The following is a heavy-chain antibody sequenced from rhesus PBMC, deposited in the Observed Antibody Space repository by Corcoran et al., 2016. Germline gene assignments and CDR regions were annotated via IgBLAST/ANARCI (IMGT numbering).Heavy chain of an antibody. J-gene: IGHJ5-2*02. D-gene: IGHD1-14*01. Sequence: QLQLQESGPGLVKPSETLSLTCAVSGGSISSSNWWSWIRTPPGKGLEWIGGISGSGGGTSYNPSLKSRVTISTDTSKNQFSLKVSSVTAADTAVYYCARSIAGTLDVWGRGVLVTVSS. CDR1: GGSISSSNW. CDR2: ISGSGGGT. CDR3: ARSIAGTLDV. V-gene: IGHV4-57*02.